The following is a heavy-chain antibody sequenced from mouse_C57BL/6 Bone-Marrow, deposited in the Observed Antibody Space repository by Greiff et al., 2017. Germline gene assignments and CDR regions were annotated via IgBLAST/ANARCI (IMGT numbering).Heavy chain of an antibody. V-gene: IGHV1-55*01. CDR1: GYTFTSYW. CDR3: ASTPLYYGNSFWYFDV. Sequence: QVQLQQPGAELVKPGASVKMSCKASGYTFTSYWITWVKQRPGQGREWIGDIYPGSGSTNYNEKFKSKATLTVDTSSSTAYRPLSSLTSEDSAGYYWASTPLYYGNSFWYFDVWGTGTTVTVSS. D-gene: IGHD2-1*01. J-gene: IGHJ1*03. CDR2: IYPGSGST.